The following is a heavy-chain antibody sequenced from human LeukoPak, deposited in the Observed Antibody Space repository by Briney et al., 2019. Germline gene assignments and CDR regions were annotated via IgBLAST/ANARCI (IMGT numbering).Heavy chain of an antibody. CDR3: AKDRMKWRVAAASIEY. CDR1: GFIFSSYA. J-gene: IGHJ4*02. V-gene: IGHV3-23*01. D-gene: IGHD2-2*01. CDR2: LGGSGGNT. Sequence: GGCLRLSCAASGFIFSSYAMSWVRQAPGKGLEWGSALGGSGGNTYYAESVKGGFTISRDNSKSTLYLQMNSLRGDDAAVYYCAKDRMKWRVAAASIEYWGRGTLVTVST.